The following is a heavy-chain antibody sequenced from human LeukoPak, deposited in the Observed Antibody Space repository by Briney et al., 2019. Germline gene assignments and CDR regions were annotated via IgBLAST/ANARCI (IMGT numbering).Heavy chain of an antibody. Sequence: KSSETLSLTCTVSGGSINNYYWSWIRQPPGKGLEWIGYIYYSGSTNYNPSLKSRVTISVDTSKNQFSLKLSSVTAADTAVYYCARVFLNGGSGLFDYWGQGTLVTVSS. D-gene: IGHD6-19*01. CDR3: ARVFLNGGSGLFDY. CDR2: IYYSGST. CDR1: GGSINNYY. J-gene: IGHJ4*02. V-gene: IGHV4-59*01.